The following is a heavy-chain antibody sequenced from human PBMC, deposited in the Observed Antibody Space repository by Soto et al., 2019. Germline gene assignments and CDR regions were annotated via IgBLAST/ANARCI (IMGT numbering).Heavy chain of an antibody. D-gene: IGHD6-13*01. J-gene: IGHJ6*02. V-gene: IGHV4-30-4*01. Sequence: TLSLTCTVSGGSISSGDYYWSWIRQPPGKGLEWIGYIYYSGSTYYNPSLKSRVTISVDTSKNQFSLKLSSVTAADTAVYYCARYSSSWYGYYGMDVWGQGTTVTVS. CDR2: IYYSGST. CDR3: ARYSSSWYGYYGMDV. CDR1: GGSISSGDYY.